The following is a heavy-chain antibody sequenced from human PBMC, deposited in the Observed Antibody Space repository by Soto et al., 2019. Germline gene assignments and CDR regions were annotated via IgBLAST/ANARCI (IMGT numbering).Heavy chain of an antibody. CDR1: GFTFSSYG. CDR2: IWYDGSNK. Sequence: PGGSLRLSCAASGFTFSSYGMHWVRQAPGKGLEWVAVIWYDGSNKYYADSVKGRFTISRDNSRNTPYLQMNSLRAEDTAVYYCARDPVYGSGSYYREDYYYYYGMDVWGQGXTVTVSS. V-gene: IGHV3-33*01. J-gene: IGHJ6*02. CDR3: ARDPVYGSGSYYREDYYYYYGMDV. D-gene: IGHD3-10*01.